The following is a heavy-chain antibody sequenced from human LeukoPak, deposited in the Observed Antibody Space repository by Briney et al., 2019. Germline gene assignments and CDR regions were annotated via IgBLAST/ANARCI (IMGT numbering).Heavy chain of an antibody. CDR3: ARELEKFTMIVRPIRYYYYMDV. V-gene: IGHV3-21*01. CDR2: ISSSSSYI. CDR1: GFTFSSYS. D-gene: IGHD3-22*01. Sequence: PGGSLRLSCAASGFTFSSYSMNWVRQAPGKGLEWVSSISSSSSYIYYADSVKGRFTISRDNAKNSLYLQMNSLRAEDTAVYYCARELEKFTMIVRPIRYYYYMDVWGKGTTVTVSS. J-gene: IGHJ6*03.